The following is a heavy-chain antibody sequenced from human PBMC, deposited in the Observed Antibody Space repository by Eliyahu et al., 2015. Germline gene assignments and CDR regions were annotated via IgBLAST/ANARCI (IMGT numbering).Heavy chain of an antibody. D-gene: IGHD3-3*01. CDR3: ATSAGFWSQFDY. V-gene: IGHV1-69*06. Sequence: QVQLLQSGAEVKEPGSSVXVSCXXXGDTLRNXVFSXVRQAPGQGLEWMGGLIPVFRTPQYAQKFRGRVSITIDRSTNTHYMELSRLTSEDTATYYCATSAGFWSQFDYWGQGTLVTVST. CDR2: LIPVFRTP. CDR1: GDTLRNXV. J-gene: IGHJ4*02.